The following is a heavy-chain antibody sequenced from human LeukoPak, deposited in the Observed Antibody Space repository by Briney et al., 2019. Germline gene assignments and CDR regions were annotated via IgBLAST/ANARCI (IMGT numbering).Heavy chain of an antibody. CDR3: AMYYGGDSAIDY. Sequence: PSETLSLTCAVSGYSISSGYYWGWIRQPPGKGLEWIGSIYHSGSTYYNPSLRGRVTISVDTSKNQFSLKLPSVTAAATAVFYFAMYYGGDSAIDYWGQGTLVTVSS. CDR1: GYSISSGYY. CDR2: IYHSGST. D-gene: IGHD4-23*01. V-gene: IGHV4-38-2*01. J-gene: IGHJ4*02.